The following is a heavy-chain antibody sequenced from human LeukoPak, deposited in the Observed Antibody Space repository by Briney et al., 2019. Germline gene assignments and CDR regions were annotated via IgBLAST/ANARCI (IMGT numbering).Heavy chain of an antibody. CDR2: IIPMFGIA. CDR3: ARDGRGHWDTRIWYLGNWFDP. D-gene: IGHD6-13*01. CDR1: GSTFSSYA. Sequence: SVKVSCKASGSTFSSYAINWVRQAPGQGLEWMGGIIPMFGIANYAQKFQGRVTLTADESTFTAYMELSSLRSDDTAVYYCARDGRGHWDTRIWYLGNWFDPWGQGTLVTVSS. V-gene: IGHV1-69*01. J-gene: IGHJ5*02.